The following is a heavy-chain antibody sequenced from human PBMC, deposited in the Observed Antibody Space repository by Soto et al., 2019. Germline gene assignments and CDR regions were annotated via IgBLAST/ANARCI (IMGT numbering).Heavy chain of an antibody. CDR2: INPNSGGT. V-gene: IGHV1-2*04. CDR3: AITWRAAAGTGYDY. D-gene: IGHD6-13*01. Sequence: ASVKVSCKASGYTFTGYYMHWVRQAPGQGLEWMGWINPNSGGTNYAQKFQGWVTMTRDTSISTANMELSRLRSDDTAVYYCAITWRAAAGTGYDYWGQGTLVTVSS. J-gene: IGHJ4*02. CDR1: GYTFTGYY.